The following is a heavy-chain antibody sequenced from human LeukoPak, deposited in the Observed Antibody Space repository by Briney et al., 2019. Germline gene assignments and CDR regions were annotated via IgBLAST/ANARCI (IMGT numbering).Heavy chain of an antibody. D-gene: IGHD3-22*01. CDR1: GFTFSSYA. CDR3: AKPHSSGYYFPTFDP. CDR2: ISGSGGST. J-gene: IGHJ5*02. V-gene: IGHV3-23*01. Sequence: PGGSLRLSCAASGFTFSSYAMGWVRQAPGKGLEWVSAISGSGGSTYYADSVKGRFTISRDNSKNTLYLQMNSLRAEDTAVYYCAKPHSSGYYFPTFDPWGQGTLVTVSS.